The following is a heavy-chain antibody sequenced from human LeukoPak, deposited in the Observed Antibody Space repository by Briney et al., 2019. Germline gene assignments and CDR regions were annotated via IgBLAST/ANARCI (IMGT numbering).Heavy chain of an antibody. CDR3: ASRAYYDSSGLDY. J-gene: IGHJ4*02. Sequence: SETLSLTCSVSGGSIRNYYWTWIRQPPGKGLEWIGHVSNSGSTKYNPSLKSPVTISIDTSKKHFSLKLSSVTAADTAVYYCASRAYYDSSGLDYWGQGILVTVSS. CDR2: VSNSGST. CDR1: GGSIRNYY. V-gene: IGHV4-59*08. D-gene: IGHD3-22*01.